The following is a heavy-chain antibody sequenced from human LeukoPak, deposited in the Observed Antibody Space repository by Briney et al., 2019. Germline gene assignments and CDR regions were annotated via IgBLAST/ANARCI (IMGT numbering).Heavy chain of an antibody. CDR3: ARGGIRTIDY. CDR2: IYYSGST. CDR1: GGSISSGGYY. V-gene: IGHV4-31*03. D-gene: IGHD1-14*01. J-gene: IGHJ4*02. Sequence: PSETLSLTCTVSGGSISSGGYYWSWIRQHPGKGLEWIGYIYYSGSTYYNPSLKSRVTISVDTSKNQFSLKLSSVTAADTAVYYCARGGIRTIDYWGQGTLVTASS.